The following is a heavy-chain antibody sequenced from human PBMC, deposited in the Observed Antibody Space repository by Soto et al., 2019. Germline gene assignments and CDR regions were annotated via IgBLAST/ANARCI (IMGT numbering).Heavy chain of an antibody. Sequence: GGSLRLSCIASGFTFSKYAMSWVRQAPGKGLEWVSTISDNGANTFIGDSMKDHFDISRDNSKNTVFLHLSTVRAEDTAIYYCARAIGADFFDYWGQGTPVTVSS. CDR2: ISDNGANT. J-gene: IGHJ4*02. CDR3: ARAIGADFFDY. V-gene: IGHV3-23*01. D-gene: IGHD6-25*01. CDR1: GFTFSKYA.